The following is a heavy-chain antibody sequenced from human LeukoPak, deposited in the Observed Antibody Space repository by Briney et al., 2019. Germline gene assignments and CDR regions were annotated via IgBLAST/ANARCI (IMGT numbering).Heavy chain of an antibody. J-gene: IGHJ4*02. Sequence: SETLSLTCTVSGGSISSYYWSWIRQPPGKGLEWIGYIYYSGSTNYNPPLKSRVTISVDTSKNQFSLKLSSVTAADTAVYYCARQGVRGVIAQVFDYWGQGTLVTVSS. V-gene: IGHV4-59*08. D-gene: IGHD3-10*01. CDR1: GGSISSYY. CDR2: IYYSGST. CDR3: ARQGVRGVIAQVFDY.